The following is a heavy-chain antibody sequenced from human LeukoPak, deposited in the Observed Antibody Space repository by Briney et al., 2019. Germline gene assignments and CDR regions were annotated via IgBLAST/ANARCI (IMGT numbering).Heavy chain of an antibody. V-gene: IGHV3-11*06. CDR3: ARDYNYAFDN. D-gene: IGHD5-24*01. J-gene: IGHJ4*02. CDR1: GFTFIDYS. CDR2: IGIDSGNT. Sequence: GGSLLLSCAASGFTFIDYSMSWGRQAPGKGLERISSIGIDSGNTNYEDSVKGRFTISGDTAKNSLSLKMNSLRVEATAVVYCARDYNYAFDNGGQGTL.